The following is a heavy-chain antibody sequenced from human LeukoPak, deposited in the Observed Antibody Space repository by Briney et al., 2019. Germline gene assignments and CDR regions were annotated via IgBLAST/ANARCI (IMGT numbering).Heavy chain of an antibody. CDR2: IIPILGIA. CDR1: GDTFSNYA. V-gene: IGHV1-69*10. CDR3: ARAGSTGGADYYYYYMDV. Sequence: EASVKVSCKASGDTFSNYAISWVRQAPGQGLEWMGGIIPILGIANDAQKFQGRVTITADKSSNTVYMQLSSLRSDDTAVYYCARAGSTGGADYYYYYMDVWGKGTTVTVSS. J-gene: IGHJ6*03. D-gene: IGHD5/OR15-5a*01.